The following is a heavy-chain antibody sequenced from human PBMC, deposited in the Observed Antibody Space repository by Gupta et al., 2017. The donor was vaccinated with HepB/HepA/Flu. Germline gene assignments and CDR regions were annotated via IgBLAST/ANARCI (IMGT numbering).Heavy chain of an antibody. CDR2: IESGGTT. CDR1: GFTASSHY. V-gene: IGHV3-66*01. J-gene: IGHJ4*02. Sequence: EVQLVESGGDLVQPGGSLRPSCAASGFTASSHYMDWVRQAPGKGLQWVSVIESGGTTRFADSVKARFSVSRDISKNMVFLHMSALTGDDTAVYYCVREPPSGNNFDYWGQGTLVTVSS. CDR3: VREPPSGNNFDY. D-gene: IGHD3-3*01.